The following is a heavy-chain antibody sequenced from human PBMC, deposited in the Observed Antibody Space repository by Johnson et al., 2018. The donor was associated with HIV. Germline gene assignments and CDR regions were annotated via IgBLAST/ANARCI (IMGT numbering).Heavy chain of an antibody. J-gene: IGHJ3*02. V-gene: IGHV3-30*14. CDR1: GLTFSDFA. CDR2: TSYDGINK. Sequence: QVQLVESGGGVVQPGKSLRLSCAASGLTFSDFAMHWVRQAPGKGLEWVAVTSYDGINKYYATSVKGRFTISRDNSKNTLYLQMNSLRAEDTAVYYCARDAGQWLDDAFDIWGQGTMVTVSS. CDR3: ARDAGQWLDDAFDI. D-gene: IGHD6-19*01.